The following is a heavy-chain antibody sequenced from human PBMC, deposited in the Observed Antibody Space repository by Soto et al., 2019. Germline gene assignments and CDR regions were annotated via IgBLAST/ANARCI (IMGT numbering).Heavy chain of an antibody. D-gene: IGHD1-26*01. Sequence: ASVKVSCKASGGTFSSYAISWVRQAPGQGLEWMGGIIPIFGTANYAQKFQGRVTITADESTSTAYMELSSLRSEDTAVYYCARVSAVGAKYYYYYYGMDVWGQGTTVTVSS. J-gene: IGHJ6*02. CDR2: IIPIFGTA. CDR3: ARVSAVGAKYYYYYYGMDV. CDR1: GGTFSSYA. V-gene: IGHV1-69*13.